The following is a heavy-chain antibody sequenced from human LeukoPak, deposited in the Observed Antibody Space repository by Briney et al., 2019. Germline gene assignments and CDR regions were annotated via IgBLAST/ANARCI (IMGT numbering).Heavy chain of an antibody. V-gene: IGHV1-69*05. CDR2: IIPIFGTA. D-gene: IGHD6-6*01. CDR1: GGTFSSYA. Sequence: ASVKVSCKASGGTFSSYAISWVRQAPGQGLEWRGGIIPIFGTANYAQKFQGRVTITTDESTSTAYMELSSLRSEDTAVYYCASRAYSSSSGDYWGQGTLVTVSS. J-gene: IGHJ4*02. CDR3: ASRAYSSSSGDY.